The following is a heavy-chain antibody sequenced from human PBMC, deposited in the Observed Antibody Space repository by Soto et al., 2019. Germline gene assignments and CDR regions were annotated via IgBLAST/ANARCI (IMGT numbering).Heavy chain of an antibody. V-gene: IGHV1-18*01. CDR2: ISAYNGNT. J-gene: IGHJ6*02. CDR3: ARNNLPYCSGGSCRYYYYYGMDV. D-gene: IGHD2-15*01. Sequence: GASVKVSCKASGYTFTSYGISWVRQAPGQGLEWMGWISAYNGNTNYAQKLQGRVTMTTDTSTSTAYMELRSLRSDDTAVYYCARNNLPYCSGGSCRYYYYYGMDVWGQGTTVTVSS. CDR1: GYTFTSYG.